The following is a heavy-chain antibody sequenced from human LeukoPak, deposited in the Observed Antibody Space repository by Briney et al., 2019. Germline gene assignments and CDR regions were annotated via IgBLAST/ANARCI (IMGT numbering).Heavy chain of an antibody. J-gene: IGHJ4*02. CDR1: GFTFSSYA. D-gene: IGHD3-22*01. CDR2: ISGSGGST. CDR3: ARDLNPPYYYDSSGSIGY. V-gene: IGHV3-23*01. Sequence: GGSLRLSCAASGFTFSSYAMSWVRQAPGKGLEWVSAISGSGGSTYYADSVKGRFTISRDNSKNTLYLQMNSLRAEDTAVYYCARDLNPPYYYDSSGSIGYWGQGTLVTVSS.